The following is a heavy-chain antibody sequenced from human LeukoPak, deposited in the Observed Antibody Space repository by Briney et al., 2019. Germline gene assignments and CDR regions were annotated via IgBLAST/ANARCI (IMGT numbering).Heavy chain of an antibody. CDR2: IKQDGSEK. J-gene: IGHJ5*02. CDR1: GFTFSSYW. D-gene: IGHD6-13*01. CDR3: ARDAAGRGVFNWFDP. V-gene: IGHV3-7*01. Sequence: GGSLRLSCAASGFTFSSYWMSWVRQAPGKGLEWVANIKQDGSEKYYVDSVKGRFTISRDNAKNSLYLQMNSLRAEDTAVYYCARDAAGRGVFNWFDPWGQGTLVTVSP.